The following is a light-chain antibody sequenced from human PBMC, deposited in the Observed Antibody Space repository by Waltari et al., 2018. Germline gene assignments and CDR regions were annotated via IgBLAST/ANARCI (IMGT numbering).Light chain of an antibody. V-gene: IGLV1-47*01. Sequence: QSVVTQPPSASGTPGQRVTVSCSGTSSNIGSNFIFWYQHLPGTAPKLLIYRNNQRPSGVPDRFSASKSGTYASLAISGLRSEDEADYYCATCDDSLSGYVFGPGTKVTVL. CDR2: RNN. CDR3: ATCDDSLSGYV. CDR1: SSNIGSNF. J-gene: IGLJ1*01.